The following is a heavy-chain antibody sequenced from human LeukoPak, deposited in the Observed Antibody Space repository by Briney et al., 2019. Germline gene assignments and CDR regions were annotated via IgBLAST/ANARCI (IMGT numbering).Heavy chain of an antibody. D-gene: IGHD2-2*01. J-gene: IGHJ4*02. V-gene: IGHV3-11*04. CDR3: AREYCSSTSCLYDY. Sequence: GGSLRLSCAASGFTFSDYYMSWIRQAPGKGLEWVSYISSSSSTIYYADSVKGRFTISRDKAKNSLYLLMDSLRAEDTAVYYCAREYCSSTSCLYDYWGQGTLVTVSS. CDR2: ISSSSSTI. CDR1: GFTFSDYY.